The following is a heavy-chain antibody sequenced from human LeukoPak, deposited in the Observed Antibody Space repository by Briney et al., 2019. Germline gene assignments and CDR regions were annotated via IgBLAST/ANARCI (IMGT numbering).Heavy chain of an antibody. D-gene: IGHD3-16*01. J-gene: IGHJ4*02. CDR3: AKDGLRELWPVGH. V-gene: IGHV3-23*01. Sequence: GGSLRLSCAASRFTFSGYEMNWVRQAPGKGLEWVSAISGSGGSTYYADSVKGRFTISRDNSKNTLYLQMNSLRAEDTAVYYCAKDGLRELWPVGHWGQGTLVTVSS. CDR1: RFTFSGYE. CDR2: ISGSGGST.